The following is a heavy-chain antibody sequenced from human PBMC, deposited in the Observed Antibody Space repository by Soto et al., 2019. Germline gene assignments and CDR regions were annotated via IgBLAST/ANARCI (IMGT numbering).Heavy chain of an antibody. CDR2: IHGQNP. CDR1: GFTFGSHA. D-gene: IGHD3-10*01. J-gene: IGHJ3*02. V-gene: IGHV3-33*01. Sequence: QVQLVESGGNLVQPGRPLSLPCAASGFTFGSHAMHWVRHAPGEGLEWVGMIHGQNPYNPRSVEGRFTISRDNSKNTLYLQMDRLRVEDTALYYCARDFDRDEGTLDIWGQGTMVTVSS. CDR3: ARDFDRDEGTLDI.